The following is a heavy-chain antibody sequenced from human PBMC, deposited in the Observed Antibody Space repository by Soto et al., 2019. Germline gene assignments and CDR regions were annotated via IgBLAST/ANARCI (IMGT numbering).Heavy chain of an antibody. CDR2: IYYSGST. V-gene: IGHV4-59*01. Sequence: PSATLCLTCPVSGRSISSYYLILLRQTQGKGLEWIGYIYYSGSTNYNPSLKSRVTISVDTSKNQFSLKLSSVTAADTAVYYCARATYYYDSSGYKDYFDYWGQGTLVNVSS. J-gene: IGHJ4*02. CDR1: GRSISSYY. D-gene: IGHD3-22*01. CDR3: ARATYYYDSSGYKDYFDY.